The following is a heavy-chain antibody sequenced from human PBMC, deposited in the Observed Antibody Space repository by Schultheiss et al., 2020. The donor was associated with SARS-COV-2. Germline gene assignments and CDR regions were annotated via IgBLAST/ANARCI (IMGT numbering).Heavy chain of an antibody. D-gene: IGHD1-26*01. CDR3: ARDGVISGFDY. V-gene: IGHV4-34*01. CDR1: GGSFSGYY. Sequence: SETLSLTCAVYGGSFSGYYWSWIRQPPGKGLEWIGEINHSGSTNYNPSLKSRLTISVDTSKNQFSLKLSSVTAADTAVYYCARDGVISGFDYWGQGTLVTVSS. J-gene: IGHJ4*02. CDR2: INHSGST.